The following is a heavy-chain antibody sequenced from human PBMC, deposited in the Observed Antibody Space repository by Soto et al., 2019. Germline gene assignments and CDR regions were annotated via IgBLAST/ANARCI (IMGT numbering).Heavy chain of an antibody. CDR1: GGSISSGGYY. CDR2: IYYSGST. Sequence: SETLSLTCTVSGGSISSGGYYWSWIRQHPGKGLEWIGYIYYSGSTYYNPSLKSRVTISVDTSKNQFSLKLSSVTAADTAVYYCARGLTQYYDFWSGYLGYYYYHGMDVWGQGTTVTASS. CDR3: ARGLTQYYDFWSGYLGYYYYHGMDV. V-gene: IGHV4-31*03. D-gene: IGHD3-3*01. J-gene: IGHJ6*02.